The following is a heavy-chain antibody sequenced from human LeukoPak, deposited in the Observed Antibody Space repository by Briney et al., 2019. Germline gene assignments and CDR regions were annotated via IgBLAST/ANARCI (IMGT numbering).Heavy chain of an antibody. CDR2: IVSSSSYI. J-gene: IGHJ4*02. V-gene: IGHV3-21*01. CDR3: AASTKHTAMVDC. D-gene: IGHD5-18*01. Sequence: PGGSLRHSCAASRFTFSSYSMNWVRQAPGKGLGWVSSIVSSSSYIYYADSVKGRFTISRDNAKNSLHLQMKRLRAEDTAVYYCAASTKHTAMVDCWGEGTLVTVSS. CDR1: RFTFSSYS.